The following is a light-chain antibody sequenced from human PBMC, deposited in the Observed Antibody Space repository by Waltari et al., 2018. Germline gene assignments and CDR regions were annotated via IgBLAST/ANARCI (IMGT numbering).Light chain of an antibody. CDR2: HAS. V-gene: IGKV3-20*01. Sequence: EIVLTQSPGTLSLSTGERATLSCRASQRIGIYLAWYQQKPGQAPRLLMYHASSRATGLPDRFSGSGSGTDFSLTISRLEPEDFAVYYCQKYESLPATFGQGTKVEIK. J-gene: IGKJ1*01. CDR3: QKYESLPAT. CDR1: QRIGIY.